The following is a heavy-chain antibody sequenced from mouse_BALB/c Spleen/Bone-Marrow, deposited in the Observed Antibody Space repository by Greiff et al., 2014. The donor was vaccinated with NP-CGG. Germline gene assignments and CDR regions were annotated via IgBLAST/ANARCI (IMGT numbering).Heavy chain of an antibody. CDR2: IYPGSGST. V-gene: IGHV1-55*01. J-gene: IGHJ3*01. CDR3: ARFSQLGLLAY. Sequence: VQLQQSGAELVKPGTSVKLSCEASGYNFTSYWINWEKLRPGQGLEWIGDIYPGSGSTNYNEKFKSKATLTVDTSSSTAYMQLSSLASEDSALYYCARFSQLGLLAYWGQGTLVTVSA. CDR1: GYNFTSYW. D-gene: IGHD3-1*01.